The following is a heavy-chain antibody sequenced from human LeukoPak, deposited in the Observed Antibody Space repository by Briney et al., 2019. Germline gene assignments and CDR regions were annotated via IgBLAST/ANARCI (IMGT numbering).Heavy chain of an antibody. Sequence: SETLSLTCTVSGGSISSGGYYWSWIRQHPGKGLEWIGYIYYSGSTYYNPSLKSRVTISVDTSKNQFSLKLSSVTAADTAVYYCARDCITFGGVPAEYDYWGQGTLVTVSS. CDR1: GGSISSGGYY. CDR2: IYYSGST. J-gene: IGHJ4*02. D-gene: IGHD3-16*01. V-gene: IGHV4-31*03. CDR3: ARDCITFGGVPAEYDY.